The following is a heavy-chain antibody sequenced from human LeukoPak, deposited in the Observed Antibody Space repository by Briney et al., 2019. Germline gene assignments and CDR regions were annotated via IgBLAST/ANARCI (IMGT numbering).Heavy chain of an antibody. CDR3: TREGDSSGWYVDY. V-gene: IGHV3-49*04. J-gene: IGHJ4*02. CDR2: IRSKAYSGTT. CDR1: GFTFGDYA. Sequence: PGRSLRLSCTASGFTFGDYAMSWVRQAPGKGLEWVGFIRSKAYSGTTEYAASVKGRFTISRDDSKSIAYLQMNSLKTEDTAVYYCTREGDSSGWYVDYWGQGTLVTVSS. D-gene: IGHD6-19*01.